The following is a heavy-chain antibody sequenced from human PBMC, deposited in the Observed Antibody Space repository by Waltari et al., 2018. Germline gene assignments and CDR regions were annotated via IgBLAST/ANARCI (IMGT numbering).Heavy chain of an antibody. D-gene: IGHD2-21*01. CDR2: IYPGDSDT. J-gene: IGHJ6*03. Sequence: EVQLVQSGAEVKKPGESLKISCKGSGYSFTSYWIGWVRQMPGKGLEWMGIIYPGDSDTRYSPSFQGQVTISADKSISTAYLQWSSLKASDTAMYYCARHAEVRTRGYYYYYMDVWGKGTTVTVSS. CDR3: ARHAEVRTRGYYYYYMDV. V-gene: IGHV5-51*01. CDR1: GYSFTSYW.